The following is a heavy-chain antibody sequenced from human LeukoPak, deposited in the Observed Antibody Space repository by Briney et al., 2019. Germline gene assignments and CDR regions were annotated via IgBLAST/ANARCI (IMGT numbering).Heavy chain of an antibody. J-gene: IGHJ1*01. Sequence: GGSLRLSCAASGFTFTNYAITWVRQAPGKGLEWVSTISSSGANTYYADSMRGRFTISRDNSKNTLYLQMNSLRAEDTAVYYCAKDGHYDSSGFTLQYWGQGTLVTVSS. CDR3: AKDGHYDSSGFTLQY. CDR2: ISSSGANT. D-gene: IGHD3-22*01. CDR1: GFTFTNYA. V-gene: IGHV3-23*01.